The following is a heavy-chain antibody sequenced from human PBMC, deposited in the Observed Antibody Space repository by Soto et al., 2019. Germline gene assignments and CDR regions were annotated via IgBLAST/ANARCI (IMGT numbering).Heavy chain of an antibody. CDR3: SRRAPEGFDP. CDR2: IDYRGTI. J-gene: IGHJ5*02. V-gene: IGHV4-39*02. Sequence: ETLSLTGTVSGGSIATSSYFWAWIRRPPGKGLEWIGSIDYRGTIYNNPSLKSRVTISVDTSKNHFSLKLDSVTAADTALYYCSRRAPEGFDPWGQGTLVTVSS. CDR1: GGSIATSSYF.